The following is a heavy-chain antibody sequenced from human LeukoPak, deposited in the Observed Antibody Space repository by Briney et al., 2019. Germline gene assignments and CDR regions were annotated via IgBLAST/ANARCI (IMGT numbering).Heavy chain of an antibody. J-gene: IGHJ5*02. V-gene: IGHV3-23*01. CDR1: GFTSSSYD. D-gene: IGHD6-19*01. CDR2: IRPSGDNT. Sequence: GGSLRLSCAASGFTSSSYDMTWVRQAPGGGLEWVSSIRPSGDNTYYGDSVKGRFTISRDDSKNTVYLQMNNMRVDDTPVYYCARVAGWHWFDPGSQGTLVTVYS. CDR3: ARVAGWHWFDP.